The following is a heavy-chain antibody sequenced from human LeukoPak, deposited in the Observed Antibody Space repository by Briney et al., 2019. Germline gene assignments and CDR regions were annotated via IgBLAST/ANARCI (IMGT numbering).Heavy chain of an antibody. CDR3: ARDKGGLYYYDSSGYYPSHFDY. D-gene: IGHD3-22*01. V-gene: IGHV1-2*02. J-gene: IGHJ4*02. CDR2: INPNSGGT. Sequence: ASVKVSXKASGYTFTGYYMHWVRQAPGQGLEWMGWINPNSGGTNYAQKFQGRVTMTRDTSISTAYMELSRLRSDDTAVYYCARDKGGLYYYDSSGYYPSHFDYWGQGTLVTVSS. CDR1: GYTFTGYY.